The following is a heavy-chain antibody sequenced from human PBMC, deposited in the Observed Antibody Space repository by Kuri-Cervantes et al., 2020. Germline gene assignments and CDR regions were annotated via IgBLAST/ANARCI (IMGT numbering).Heavy chain of an antibody. CDR1: GGSISSSSYY. D-gene: IGHD3-3*01. Sequence: GSLRLSCTVSGGSISSSSYYWGWIRQPPGKGLEWIGSIYYSGSTYYNPSLKSRVTISVDTSKNQFSLKLSSVTAADTAVYYCARWYYDFWSGYSTYGMDVWGQGTTVTVSS. CDR3: ARWYYDFWSGYSTYGMDV. J-gene: IGHJ6*02. CDR2: IYYSGST. V-gene: IGHV4-39*07.